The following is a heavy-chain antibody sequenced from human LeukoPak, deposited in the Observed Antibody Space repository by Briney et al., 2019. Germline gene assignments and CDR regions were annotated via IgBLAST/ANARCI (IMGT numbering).Heavy chain of an antibody. V-gene: IGHV4-59*08. D-gene: IGHD5-18*01. CDR1: GGSISSYF. CDR3: ARHADTALVNRHFDY. J-gene: IGHJ4*02. CDR2: IYYSVST. Sequence: PSETLSLTCTVSGGSISSYFWSWIRQPPGKGLEWIGYIYYSVSTNYNPSLKSRLTISVDTSKNQFSPKLNSVTAADTAVYYCARHADTALVNRHFDYWGQGTLVTVSS.